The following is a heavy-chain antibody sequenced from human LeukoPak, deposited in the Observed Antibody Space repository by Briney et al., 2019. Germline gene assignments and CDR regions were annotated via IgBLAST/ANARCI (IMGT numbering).Heavy chain of an antibody. CDR1: GGSIGSYY. J-gene: IGHJ5*02. CDR2: IYYSGST. Sequence: SETLSLTCTVSGGSIGSYYWGWIRQPPGKGLEWIGSIYYSGSTYYNPSLKSRVTISVDTSKNQFSLKLSSVTAADTAVYYCARNPAIYGGSGYLFDPWGQGTLVTVSS. V-gene: IGHV4-39*07. D-gene: IGHD2-15*01. CDR3: ARNPAIYGGSGYLFDP.